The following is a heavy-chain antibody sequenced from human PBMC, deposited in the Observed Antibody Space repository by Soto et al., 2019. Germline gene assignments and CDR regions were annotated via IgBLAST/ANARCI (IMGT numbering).Heavy chain of an antibody. Sequence: SVKVSCKASGGTFSSYAISWVRQAPGQGLEWMGGIIPIFGTANYAQKFQGRVTITRDTSARTAYTELSSLRFEDTAVYYCAGGNSDDYGLGSYFDYWGLGTLVTVSS. D-gene: IGHD3-10*01. J-gene: IGHJ4*02. CDR2: IIPIFGTA. CDR3: AGGNSDDYGLGSYFDY. V-gene: IGHV1-69*05. CDR1: GGTFSSYA.